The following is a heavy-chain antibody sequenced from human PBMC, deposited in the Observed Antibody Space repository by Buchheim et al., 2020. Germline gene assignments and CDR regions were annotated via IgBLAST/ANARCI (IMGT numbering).Heavy chain of an antibody. D-gene: IGHD2-15*01. CDR2: INHSGST. J-gene: IGHJ5*02. Sequence: QVQLQQWGAGLLKPSETLSLTCAVYGGSFSGYYWSWIRQPPGRGLEWIGEINHSGSTNYSPSLKSRVTISVDTSKNQFSLKLSSVTAADTAVYYCARRYLVVVAARLKGWFDPWGQGTL. CDR3: ARRYLVVVAARLKGWFDP. CDR1: GGSFSGYY. V-gene: IGHV4-34*01.